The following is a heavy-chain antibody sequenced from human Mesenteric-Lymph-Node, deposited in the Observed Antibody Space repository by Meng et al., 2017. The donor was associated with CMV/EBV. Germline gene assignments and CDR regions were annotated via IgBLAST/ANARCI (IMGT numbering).Heavy chain of an antibody. Sequence: SETLSLTCTVSGGSISSSSYYWGWIRQPPGKGLEWIGEIYHSGSTNYNPSLKSRVTISVDKSKNQFSLELTSVTAADTAVYYCARGRVGPSSTSNWFDPWGQGTLVTVSS. CDR2: IYHSGST. CDR1: GGSISSSSYY. J-gene: IGHJ5*02. D-gene: IGHD2-2*01. V-gene: IGHV4-39*07. CDR3: ARGRVGPSSTSNWFDP.